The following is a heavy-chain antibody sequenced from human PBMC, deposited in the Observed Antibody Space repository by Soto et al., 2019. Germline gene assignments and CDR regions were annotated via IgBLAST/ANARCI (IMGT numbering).Heavy chain of an antibody. D-gene: IGHD3-9*01. CDR1: GFTFSSYA. CDR2: ISSNGGST. CDR3: ARGYADRYFDWFLYYMDV. Sequence: PGGSLRLSCAASGFTFSSYAMHWVRQAPGRGLEYVSAISSNGGSTYYANSVKGRFTISRDNSKNTLYLQMGSLRAEDMAVYYCARGYADRYFDWFLYYMDVWGKGTTVTVS. V-gene: IGHV3-64*01. J-gene: IGHJ6*03.